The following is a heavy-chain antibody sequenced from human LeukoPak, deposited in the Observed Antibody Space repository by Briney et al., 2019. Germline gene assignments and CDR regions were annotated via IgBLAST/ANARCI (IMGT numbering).Heavy chain of an antibody. Sequence: SETLSLTCTVSGGSISSGSYYWSWIRQPAGKGLEWIGRIYTSGSTNYNPSLKSRVTISVDTSKNQFSLKLSSVTAADTAVYYCARSYGGFDYWGQGTLVTVSS. V-gene: IGHV4-61*02. D-gene: IGHD3-10*01. CDR3: ARSYGGFDY. J-gene: IGHJ4*02. CDR2: IYTSGST. CDR1: GGSISSGSYY.